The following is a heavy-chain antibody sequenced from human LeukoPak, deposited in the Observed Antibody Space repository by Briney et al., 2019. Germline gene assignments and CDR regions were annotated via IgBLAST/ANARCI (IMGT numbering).Heavy chain of an antibody. CDR3: ARDLDNGDYGY. Sequence: PGGSLRLSCAGSGFTFSSYWMHWVRQAPGKGLVWVSPINSAGSSKAYADSVKGRFTMSRDNAKNTLYLQMNSLTAEDTAVYYCARDLDNGDYGYWGQGTLVTVSS. D-gene: IGHD4-17*01. J-gene: IGHJ4*02. CDR1: GFTFSSYW. V-gene: IGHV3-74*01. CDR2: INSAGSSK.